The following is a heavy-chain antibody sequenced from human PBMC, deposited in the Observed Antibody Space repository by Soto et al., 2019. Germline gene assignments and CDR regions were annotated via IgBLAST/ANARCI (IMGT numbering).Heavy chain of an antibody. V-gene: IGHV3-66*04. D-gene: IGHD3-22*01. CDR2: IYSGGST. CDR1: GFTVSSNY. Sequence: GGSLRLSCAASGFTVSSNYRSWVRQAPGKGLEWVSVIYSGGSTFYADSVKGRFTISRDNSKNTLYLQMNSLRAEDTAVYYCARQVVINSPFDYWGQGTLVTVSS. J-gene: IGHJ4*02. CDR3: ARQVVINSPFDY.